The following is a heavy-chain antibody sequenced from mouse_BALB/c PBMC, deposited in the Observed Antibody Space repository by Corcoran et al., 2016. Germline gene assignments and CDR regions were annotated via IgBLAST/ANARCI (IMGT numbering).Heavy chain of an antibody. J-gene: IGHJ4*01. D-gene: IGHD1-1*01. CDR3: ARRMTTVVGDY. CDR2: INTYTGET. CDR1: GYTFTNYG. Sequence: QIQLVQSGPELKKPGETVKISCKASGYTFTNYGMNWVKQAPGKGLKWMGGINTYTGETTYADDFKGRFAFSLETSASSASLQINNLENEDTATYFWARRMTTVVGDYWGQGTSVTVSS. V-gene: IGHV9-3-1*01.